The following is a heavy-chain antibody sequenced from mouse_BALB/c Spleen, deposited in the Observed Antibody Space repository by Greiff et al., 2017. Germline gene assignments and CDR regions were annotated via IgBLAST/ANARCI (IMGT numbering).Heavy chain of an antibody. Sequence: EVKLEESGGGLVKPGGSLKLSCAASGFTFSDYYMYWVRQTPEKRLEWVATISDGGSYTYYPDSVKGRFTISRDNAKNNLYLQMSSLKSEDTAMYYCARGYGSSYRYFDVWGAGTTVTVSS. D-gene: IGHD1-1*01. CDR2: ISDGGSYT. J-gene: IGHJ1*01. CDR3: ARGYGSSYRYFDV. V-gene: IGHV5-4*02. CDR1: GFTFSDYY.